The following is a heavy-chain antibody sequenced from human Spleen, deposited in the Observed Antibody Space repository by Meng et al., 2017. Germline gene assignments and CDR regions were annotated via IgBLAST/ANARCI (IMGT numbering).Heavy chain of an antibody. CDR3: AKSIVATAAFDY. V-gene: IGHV1-8*01. Sequence: QVQLEQSGAEVKKPGASVKVSCKASGYTFTSYNINWVRQATGQGLEWMGWMNPNSGNTDYAQKFQGRVTMTRNTSISTAYMELSSLRSEDTAVYYCAKSIVATAAFDYWGQGTLVTVSS. CDR1: GYTFTSYN. CDR2: MNPNSGNT. D-gene: IGHD6-13*01. J-gene: IGHJ4*02.